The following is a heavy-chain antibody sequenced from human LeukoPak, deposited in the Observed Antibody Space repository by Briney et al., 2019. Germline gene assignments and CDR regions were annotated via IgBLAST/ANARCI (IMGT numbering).Heavy chain of an antibody. J-gene: IGHJ4*02. CDR3: VKDRVDYGDFGY. V-gene: IGHV3-23*01. CDR2: ISGSGGST. D-gene: IGHD4-17*01. CDR1: GFTFSSYA. Sequence: GGSLRLSCAASGFTFSSYAMSWVRQAPGKGLEWVSAISGSGGSTYYADSVKGRFTISRDNSKNTLYLQMNSLRAEDTAVYYCVKDRVDYGDFGYWGQGTLVTVSS.